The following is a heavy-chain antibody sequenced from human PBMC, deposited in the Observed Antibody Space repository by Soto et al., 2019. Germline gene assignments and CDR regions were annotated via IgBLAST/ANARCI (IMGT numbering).Heavy chain of an antibody. CDR2: ISYSGST. J-gene: IGHJ3*01. CDR1: GDSISSYY. V-gene: IGHV4-59*01. Sequence: SETLSLTCTVSGDSISSYYWTWIRQPPGRGLEWIGFISYSGSTSYNPSLKSRVTISVDTSKNQFSLKLSSVTAADTAVYYCARAFDAFDGWGQGTRVTVSS. CDR3: ARAFDAFDG.